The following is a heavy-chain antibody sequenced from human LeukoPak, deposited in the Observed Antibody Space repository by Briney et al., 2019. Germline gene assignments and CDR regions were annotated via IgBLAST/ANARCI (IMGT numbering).Heavy chain of an antibody. J-gene: IGHJ4*02. CDR3: ARGSLPESKAFDY. CDR2: IYYSGST. V-gene: IGHV4-59*06. D-gene: IGHD2-2*01. CDR1: GGSISSYY. Sequence: SETLSLTCTVSGGSISSYYWSWIRQPPGKGLEWIGYIYYSGSTYYNPSLKSRVTISVDTSKNQFSLKLSSVTAADTAVYYCARGSLPESKAFDYWGQGTLVTVSS.